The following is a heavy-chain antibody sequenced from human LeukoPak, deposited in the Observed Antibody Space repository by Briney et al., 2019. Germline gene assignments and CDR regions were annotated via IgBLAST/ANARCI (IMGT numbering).Heavy chain of an antibody. CDR2: ISSSSSYI. CDR1: GFTFSSYA. CDR3: ARGSYGSGGYYFDY. V-gene: IGHV3-21*01. Sequence: PGGSLRLSCAASGFTFSSYAMSWVRQAPGKGLEWVSSISSSSSYIYYADSVKGRFTISRDNAKNSLYLQMNSLRAEDTAVYYCARGSYGSGGYYFDYWGQGTLVTVSS. J-gene: IGHJ4*02. D-gene: IGHD3-10*01.